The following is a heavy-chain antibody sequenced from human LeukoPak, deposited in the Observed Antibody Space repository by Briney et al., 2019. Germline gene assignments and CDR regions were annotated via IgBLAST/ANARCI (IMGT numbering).Heavy chain of an antibody. CDR2: ISSSGSTI. CDR3: GRAGNTRSSGYDYVSRRHGCACDI. CDR1: GFTFSDYD. V-gene: IGHV3-11*01. Sequence: PGGSLRFSCAASGFTFSDYDMSWIGQAPGKGLDWVSYISSSGSTIYYADSVKGRFTISRDNAKDSLYLQINSLGAEDTGVYYCGRAGNTRSSGYDYVSRRHGCACDIWGQGTMVTVSS. D-gene: IGHD3-22*01. J-gene: IGHJ3*02.